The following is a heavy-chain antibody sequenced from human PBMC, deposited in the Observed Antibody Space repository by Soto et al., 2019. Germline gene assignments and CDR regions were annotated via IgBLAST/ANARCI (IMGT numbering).Heavy chain of an antibody. J-gene: IGHJ1*01. V-gene: IGHV4-34*01. CDR3: ARNSQARVYFQH. CDR1: GGSFSGYY. Sequence: SETLSLTCAVYGGSFSGYYWSWIRQPPGKGLEWIGEINHSGSTNYNPSLKSRVTISVDTSKNQFSLKLSSVTAADTAVYYCARNSQARVYFQHWGQGTLVTVSS. D-gene: IGHD2-21*01. CDR2: INHSGST.